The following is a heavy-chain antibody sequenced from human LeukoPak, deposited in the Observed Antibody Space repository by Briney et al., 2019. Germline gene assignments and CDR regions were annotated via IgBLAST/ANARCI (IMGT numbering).Heavy chain of an antibody. Sequence: GGSLRLSCAASGFPFSSYTIHWVRQVPGEGLEYVPAISGNGGSTYYADSVKGRFTISRDNSKNTLYLQMGSLTTEDMGVYYCAKGVGFSTGWYYFDSWGQGTLVTVSS. CDR1: GFPFSSYT. J-gene: IGHJ4*02. V-gene: IGHV3-64*02. CDR2: ISGNGGST. CDR3: AKGVGFSTGWYYFDS. D-gene: IGHD6-19*01.